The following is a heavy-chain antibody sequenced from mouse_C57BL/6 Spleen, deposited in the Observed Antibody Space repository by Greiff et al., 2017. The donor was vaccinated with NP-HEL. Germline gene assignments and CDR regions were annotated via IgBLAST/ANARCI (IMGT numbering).Heavy chain of an antibody. D-gene: IGHD2-3*01. CDR3: ARRDGYYGAMDY. V-gene: IGHV5-12*01. J-gene: IGHJ4*01. CDR1: GFTFSDYY. CDR2: ISNGGGST. Sequence: EVHLVESGGGLVQPGGSLKLSCAASGFTFSDYYMYWVRQTPEKRLEWVAYISNGGGSTYYPDTVKGRFTISRDNAKNTLYLQMSRLKSEDTAREYCARRDGYYGAMDYWGQGTSVTVSS.